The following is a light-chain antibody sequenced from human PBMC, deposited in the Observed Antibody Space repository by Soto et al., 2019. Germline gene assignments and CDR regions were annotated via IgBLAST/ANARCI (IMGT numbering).Light chain of an antibody. Sequence: EIVMTQSPATLSVSPGERATLSCRASQSVSSNLAWYQQKPGQAPRLLIYGASTRATGIPARFSGSGSGTEFTLTITRLEPEDFAVYYCQHYGTSALFGPGTKVDI. CDR2: GAS. J-gene: IGKJ3*01. V-gene: IGKV3-15*01. CDR1: QSVSSN. CDR3: QHYGTSAL.